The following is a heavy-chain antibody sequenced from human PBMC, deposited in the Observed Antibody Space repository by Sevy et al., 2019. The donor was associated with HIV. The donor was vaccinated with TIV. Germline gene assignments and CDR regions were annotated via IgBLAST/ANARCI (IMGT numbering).Heavy chain of an antibody. D-gene: IGHD3-10*01. V-gene: IGHV3-33*01. J-gene: IGHJ6*02. CDR3: ARVPRSITMVRGVPHYYYYGMDV. Sequence: GGSLRLPCAASGFTFSSYGMHWVRQAPGKGLEWVAVIWYDGSNKYYADSVKGRFTISRDNSKNTLYLQMNSLRAEDTAVYYCARVPRSITMVRGVPHYYYYGMDVWGQGTTVTVSS. CDR1: GFTFSSYG. CDR2: IWYDGSNK.